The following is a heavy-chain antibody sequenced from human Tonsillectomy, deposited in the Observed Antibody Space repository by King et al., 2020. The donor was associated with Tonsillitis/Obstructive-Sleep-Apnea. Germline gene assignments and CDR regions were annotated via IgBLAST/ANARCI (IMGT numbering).Heavy chain of an antibody. CDR2: ISTYNGNT. V-gene: IGHV1-18*01. CDR1: GYMFTRYD. Sequence: QLVQSGAEVKKPGASVKVSCKASGYMFTRYDISWVRQAPGQGLEWMGWISTYNGNTNYAQKVQGRVIMTTDTSTSTAYMELRSLRSDDTAVYYCARATSDTTMVTSYYYYYMDVWGKGTTVTVSS. CDR3: ARATSDTTMVTSYYYYYMDV. D-gene: IGHD5-18*01. J-gene: IGHJ6*03.